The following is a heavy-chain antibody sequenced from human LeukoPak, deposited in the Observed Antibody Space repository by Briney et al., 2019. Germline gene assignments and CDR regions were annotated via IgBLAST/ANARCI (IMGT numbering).Heavy chain of an antibody. Sequence: SETLSLTCTVSGGSISNYYWSWIRQPAGKGLEWIGRIFSSGSTNYNPSLKSRVTMSVDTSKNQFSLKLSSVTAADTAEYFCARESRRSYCNEYWGQGTLVTVSS. CDR3: ARESRRSYCNEY. CDR2: IFSSGST. D-gene: IGHD2-2*01. J-gene: IGHJ4*02. CDR1: GGSISNYY. V-gene: IGHV4-4*07.